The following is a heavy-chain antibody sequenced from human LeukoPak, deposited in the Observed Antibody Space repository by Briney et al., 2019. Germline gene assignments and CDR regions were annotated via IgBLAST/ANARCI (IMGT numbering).Heavy chain of an antibody. CDR2: IWYDGSKE. J-gene: IGHJ6*02. D-gene: IGHD2-21*02. V-gene: IGHV3-33*02. CDR1: QIIFSDYG. Sequence: PGRSLRLSCAASQIIFSDYGMHWVRQAPGKGLEWVAVIWYDGSKEYYADSVKGRFSTSRDSSTSTLFLQMDSLRVEDTAMYYCARPTDGDSTRYGMDVWGQGTTVIVSS. CDR3: ARPTDGDSTRYGMDV.